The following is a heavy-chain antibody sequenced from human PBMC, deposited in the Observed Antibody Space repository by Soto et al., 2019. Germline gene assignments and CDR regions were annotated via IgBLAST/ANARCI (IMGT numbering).Heavy chain of an antibody. CDR2: INAANGDT. J-gene: IGHJ5*02. V-gene: IGHV1-3*01. CDR1: GYTFTSYG. CDR3: VRRHVSATGIDWFDP. D-gene: IGHD6-13*01. Sequence: GPSVKRSCKSAGYTFTSYGIHCGRYAPGQILHFIVCINAANGDTKDSPKFQGRVTLTRDTSASTAYMELSSLRSEDTAVYYCVRRHVSATGIDWFDPWGQGTLVTVSS.